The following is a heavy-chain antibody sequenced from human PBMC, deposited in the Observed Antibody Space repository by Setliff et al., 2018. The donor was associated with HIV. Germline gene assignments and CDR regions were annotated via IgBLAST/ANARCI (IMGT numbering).Heavy chain of an antibody. CDR1: GGFFSGYY. CDR2: IYHSGST. D-gene: IGHD2-15*01. Sequence: SETLSLTCAVYGGFFSGYYWSWIRQSPGKGLEWIGSIYHSGSTYYNPSLKSRVTISVDTSKNQFSLRLSSVTAADTAMYYCARGGFQRILVVVSATPYFDSWGQGTLVTVSS. CDR3: ARGGFQRILVVVSATPYFDS. V-gene: IGHV4-34*01. J-gene: IGHJ4*02.